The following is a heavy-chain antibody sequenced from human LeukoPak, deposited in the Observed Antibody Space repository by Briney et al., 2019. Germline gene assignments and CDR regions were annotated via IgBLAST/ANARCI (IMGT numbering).Heavy chain of an antibody. Sequence: SETLSLTCTVSGFSISSYYWSWIRQPPGKGLEWVGYIYYSGSTNYNPSLKSRVTISADTSKNQLCLKLSSVTAADTAVYYCARHSPGDILTAYSLFDYWGQGTLVTVSS. J-gene: IGHJ4*02. CDR3: ARHSPGDILTAYSLFDY. CDR1: GFSISSYY. V-gene: IGHV4-59*08. D-gene: IGHD3-9*01. CDR2: IYYSGST.